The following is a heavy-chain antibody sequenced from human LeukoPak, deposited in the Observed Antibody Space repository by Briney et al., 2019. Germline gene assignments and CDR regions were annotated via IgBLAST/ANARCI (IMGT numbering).Heavy chain of an antibody. D-gene: IGHD3-3*01. J-gene: IGHJ4*02. V-gene: IGHV4-38-2*02. CDR2: IYHSGST. CDR1: GYSISSGYY. Sequence: SSETLSLTCTVSGYSISSGYYWGWVRPPPGKGLEWIGNIYHSGSTYYNPSFKSRVTILEDKSKNQFSLKLSSVTAADTAVYYCARLSLKVLEWSPTKGKETHYFDYWGQGTLVTVSS. CDR3: ARLSLKVLEWSPTKGKETHYFDY.